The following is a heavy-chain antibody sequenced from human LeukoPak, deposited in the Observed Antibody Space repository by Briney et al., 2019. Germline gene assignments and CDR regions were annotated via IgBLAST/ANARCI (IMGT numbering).Heavy chain of an antibody. V-gene: IGHV3-53*01. CDR3: ASIGSRIHFDY. CDR2: IYSGGST. J-gene: IGHJ4*02. D-gene: IGHD6-13*01. Sequence: GGSLRLSCAASGFTVSSNYMSWVRQAPGKGLEWVSVIYSGGSTYYADSVNGRFTISRDNSKNTLYLQMNSLGAEDTAVYYCASIGSRIHFDYWGQGTLVTVSS. CDR1: GFTVSSNY.